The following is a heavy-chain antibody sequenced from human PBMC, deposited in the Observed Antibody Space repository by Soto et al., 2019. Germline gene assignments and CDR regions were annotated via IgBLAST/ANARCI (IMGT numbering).Heavy chain of an antibody. V-gene: IGHV4-30-2*01. CDR1: GGSISSGGYS. CDR2: IYHSGST. D-gene: IGHD2-2*02. CDR3: ATCSSTSCYTGYYFDY. Sequence: PSETLSLTCAVSGGSISSGGYSWSWVRHPPGKGLEWIGYIYHSGSTYYTPPLKSRVTISVDTSKNQFSLKLSSVTAADTAVYYCATCSSTSCYTGYYFDYWGQGTLVTVSS. J-gene: IGHJ4*02.